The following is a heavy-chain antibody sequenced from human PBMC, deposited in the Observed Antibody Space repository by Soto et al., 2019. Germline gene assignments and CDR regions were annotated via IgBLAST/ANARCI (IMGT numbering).Heavy chain of an antibody. CDR2: ISANSGTT. CDR3: AKASSISWGVFDF. D-gene: IGHD6-13*01. J-gene: IGHJ4*02. CDR1: GFTFSNNA. Sequence: EVQLLESGGGLVQPGGSLRLSCAASGFTFSNNAMTWVRQAPEKGLEWVSFISANSGTTYFADSVKGRFTISRDNSKSTLYLQMNSLRAEDTAVHYCAKASSISWGVFDFWGQGTLITVSS. V-gene: IGHV3-23*01.